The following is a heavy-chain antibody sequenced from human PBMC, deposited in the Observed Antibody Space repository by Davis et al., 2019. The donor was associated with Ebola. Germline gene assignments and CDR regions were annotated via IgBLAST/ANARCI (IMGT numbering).Heavy chain of an antibody. J-gene: IGHJ5*02. CDR2: LYHSGST. CDR3: ARELQPGRWFDP. D-gene: IGHD1-26*01. CDR1: GSSISSCGYP. Sequence: PSETLSLTCAVSGSSISSCGYPWSCIRQPPGKGLASIGYLYHSGSTYYNPSLKSRVTISVDRSKNQFSLKLSSVTAADTAVYYCARELQPGRWFDPWGQGTLVTVSS. V-gene: IGHV4-30-2*01.